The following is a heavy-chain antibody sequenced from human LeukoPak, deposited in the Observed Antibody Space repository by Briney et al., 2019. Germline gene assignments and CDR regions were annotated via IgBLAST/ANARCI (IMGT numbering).Heavy chain of an antibody. J-gene: IGHJ4*02. Sequence: GGSLRLSCVVSGITLSNYGMSWVRQAPGKGLEWVAGISGSGGGTNYADSVKGRFTISRDNSKNTLDLQMNSLRADDTAVYYCARDGYSNYWYLNLWGQGTLVTVSS. CDR1: GITLSNYG. V-gene: IGHV3-23*01. CDR3: ARDGYSNYWYLNL. D-gene: IGHD6-13*01. CDR2: ISGSGGGT.